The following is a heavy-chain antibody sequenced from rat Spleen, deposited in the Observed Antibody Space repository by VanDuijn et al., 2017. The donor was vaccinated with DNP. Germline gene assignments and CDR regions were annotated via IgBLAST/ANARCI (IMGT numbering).Heavy chain of an antibody. CDR1: GFTFSDYY. CDR3: IKWNSGHVDY. Sequence: EVQLVESGGGLVQPGRSLKLSCAASGFTFSDYYMAWVRQAPTKGLEWVAYIGSDGYAPYYGDSVKGRFTISRDNAKSTLYLQMKSLRSEDMATYYFIKWNSGHVDYWGQGGMVTVSS. D-gene: IGHD4-3*01. V-gene: IGHV5-22*01. CDR2: IGSDGYAP. J-gene: IGHJ2*01.